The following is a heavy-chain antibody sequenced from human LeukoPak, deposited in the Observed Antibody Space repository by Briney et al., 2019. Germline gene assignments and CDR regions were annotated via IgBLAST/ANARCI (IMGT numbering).Heavy chain of an antibody. D-gene: IGHD5-12*01. CDR2: IYSGGST. Sequence: GGSLRLSCAASGFTVSSNYMSWVRQAPGKGLEWVSVIYSGGSTYYADSVKGRFTISRDNSKNTLYLQMNSLRAEDTAVYYCARAVGYSGYVGAFDIWAKGQWSPSLQ. J-gene: IGHJ3*02. CDR1: GFTVSSNY. V-gene: IGHV3-53*01. CDR3: ARAVGYSGYVGAFDI.